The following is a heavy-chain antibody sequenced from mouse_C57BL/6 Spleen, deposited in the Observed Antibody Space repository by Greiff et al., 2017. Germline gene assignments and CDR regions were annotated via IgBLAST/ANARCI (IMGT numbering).Heavy chain of an antibody. V-gene: IGHV14-4*01. J-gene: IGHJ2*01. CDR1: GFNIKDDY. Sequence: EVQLQQSGAELVRPGASVKLSCTASGFNIKDDYMHWVKQRPEQGLEWIGWIDPENGDTEYASKFQGKATITADTSSNTAYLQLSSLTSEDTAVYYSTRTAQATYYFDYWGQGTTLTVSS. CDR2: IDPENGDT. CDR3: TRTAQATYYFDY. D-gene: IGHD3-2*02.